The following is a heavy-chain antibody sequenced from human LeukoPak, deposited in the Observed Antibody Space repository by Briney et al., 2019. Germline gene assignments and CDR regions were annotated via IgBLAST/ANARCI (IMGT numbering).Heavy chain of an antibody. Sequence: GGSLRLSCAASQFTLSYYAMHWVRQAPGKGLEWVALISSDGTNQYYAHSVKGRFTISRDSRKNTLYLQMDSLKPEDTAVYYCATSTRGYTYPLDYWGQGTLVTVSS. CDR3: ATSTRGYTYPLDY. CDR2: ISSDGTNQ. CDR1: QFTLSYYA. V-gene: IGHV3-30*04. J-gene: IGHJ4*02. D-gene: IGHD5-12*01.